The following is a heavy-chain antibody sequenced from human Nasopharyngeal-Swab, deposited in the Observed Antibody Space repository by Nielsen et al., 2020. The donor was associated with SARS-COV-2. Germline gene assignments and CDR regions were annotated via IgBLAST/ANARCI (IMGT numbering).Heavy chain of an antibody. Sequence: WIRQPPGKGLEWIGSIYYSGATYYSPSLKSRLTISVDTSQNQFSLTVSSVTASDTAVYYCAGRPYYDFWSGYSRASDYWGQGTLVTVSS. CDR2: IYYSGAT. CDR3: AGRPYYDFWSGYSRASDY. J-gene: IGHJ4*02. D-gene: IGHD3-3*01. V-gene: IGHV4-39*01.